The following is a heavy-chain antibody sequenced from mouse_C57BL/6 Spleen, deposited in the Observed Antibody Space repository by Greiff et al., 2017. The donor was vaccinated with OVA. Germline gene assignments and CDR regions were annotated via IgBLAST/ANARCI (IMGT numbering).Heavy chain of an antibody. D-gene: IGHD4-1*01. V-gene: IGHV5-17*01. Sequence: EVQLVESGGGLVKPGGSLKLSCAASGFTFSDYGMHWVRQAPEKGLEWVAYISSGSSTIYYADTVKGRFTISRDNAKNTLFLQMTSLRSEDTAMYYCAKLGRTWYFDVWGTGTTVTVSS. CDR3: AKLGRTWYFDV. CDR1: GFTFSDYG. J-gene: IGHJ1*03. CDR2: ISSGSSTI.